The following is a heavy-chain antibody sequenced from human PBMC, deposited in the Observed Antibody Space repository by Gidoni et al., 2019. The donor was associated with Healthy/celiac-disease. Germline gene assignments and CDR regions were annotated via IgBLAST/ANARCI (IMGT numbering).Heavy chain of an antibody. V-gene: IGHV5-51*01. J-gene: IGHJ3*02. CDR2: IYPGDSDT. Sequence: EVQLVQSGAEVKKPGESLKLSGKGPGYSITSDGIGWVRQMPGTGLEWMGFIYPGDSDTRYSPSFQGQVTISADKAISTAYLQWSSLKASDNAMYYCASPSDYKDDAFDIWGQGTMVTVSS. CDR3: ASPSDYKDDAFDI. D-gene: IGHD4-17*01. CDR1: GYSITSDG.